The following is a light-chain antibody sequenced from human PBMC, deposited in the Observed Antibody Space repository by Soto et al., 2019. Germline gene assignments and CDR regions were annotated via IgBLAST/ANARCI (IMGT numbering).Light chain of an antibody. CDR2: DVT. J-gene: IGLJ1*01. Sequence: QSALTQPASVSGSPGQSITISCTGTSSDVGGYNYVSWYQHHPGKAPKLIIYDVTNRPSGVSNPFSGSKSGNTASLTISGLQPEDEADYYCSSYTSSSTRVFGTGTKVTGL. CDR1: SSDVGGYNY. CDR3: SSYTSSSTRV. V-gene: IGLV2-14*03.